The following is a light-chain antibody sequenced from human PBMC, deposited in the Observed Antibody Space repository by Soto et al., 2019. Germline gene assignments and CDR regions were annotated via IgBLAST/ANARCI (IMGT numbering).Light chain of an antibody. Sequence: EIVLTQSPGTLSLSPGERATLSCRASQSLSTTYFAWYQQKPGQAPRLLIYGASTRATGIPDRFGGSGSATDFTLTISRLEAEDYAVYYCQQYGRSPPYTFGQGTKLDIK. V-gene: IGKV3-20*01. CDR2: GAS. CDR3: QQYGRSPPYT. CDR1: QSLSTTY. J-gene: IGKJ2*01.